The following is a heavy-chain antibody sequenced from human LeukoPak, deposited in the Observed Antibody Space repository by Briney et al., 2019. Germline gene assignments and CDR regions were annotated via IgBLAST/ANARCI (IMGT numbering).Heavy chain of an antibody. CDR1: GFTFSSYG. CDR3: GKSVYSSSWSLRYYYYYYMDV. D-gene: IGHD6-13*01. Sequence: GGSLRLSCAASGFTFSSYGMHWVRQAPGKGLEWVAFIRYDGSNKYYADSVKGRFTISRDNSKNTLYLQMNSLRAEDTAVYYCGKSVYSSSWSLRYYYYYYMDVWGKGTTVTISS. J-gene: IGHJ6*03. CDR2: IRYDGSNK. V-gene: IGHV3-30*02.